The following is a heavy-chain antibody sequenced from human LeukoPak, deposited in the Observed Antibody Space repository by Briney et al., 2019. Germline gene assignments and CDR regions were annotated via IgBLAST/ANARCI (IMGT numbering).Heavy chain of an antibody. D-gene: IGHD3-16*01. CDR2: VRGDGST. J-gene: IGHJ4*02. Sequence: GGSLRLSCVASGFTFSSYAMSWVRQAPPRGLEWVARVRGDGSTFYADSVKGRFTLSRDESRNTVYLQLTYLRVEDTAVYYCAKASWVSSADAVLWGQGTPVTVSS. CDR1: GFTFSSYA. V-gene: IGHV3-23*01. CDR3: AKASWVSSADAVL.